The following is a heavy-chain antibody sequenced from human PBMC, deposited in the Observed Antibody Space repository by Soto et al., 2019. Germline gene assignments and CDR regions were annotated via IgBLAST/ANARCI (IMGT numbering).Heavy chain of an antibody. D-gene: IGHD2-21*01. CDR3: ARGRASNRGHWLDP. Sequence: SQTLPLPCDSSGDSLSSNSAARNWIRQSPSSALEWLGRTYYRSKWYNDYALSVKSRINVTPDTSKNQFSLQLNSVTPEDTAVYYCARGRASNRGHWLDPWGQGTQVTVSS. CDR2: TYYRSKWYN. V-gene: IGHV6-1*01. J-gene: IGHJ5*02. CDR1: GDSLSSNSAA.